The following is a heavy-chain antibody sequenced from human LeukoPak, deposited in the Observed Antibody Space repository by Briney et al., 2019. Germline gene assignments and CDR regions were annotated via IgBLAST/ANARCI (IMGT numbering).Heavy chain of an antibody. CDR3: ARGRNYYGSGSQYGNWFDP. CDR2: IGTAGDT. D-gene: IGHD3-10*01. V-gene: IGHV3-13*01. Sequence: GGSLRLSCAASGFTFSSYDMHWVRQATGKGLEWVSAIGTAGDTYYPGSVKGRFTISRENAKNSLYLQMNNLRAGDTAVYYCARGRNYYGSGSQYGNWFDPWGQGTLVTVSS. J-gene: IGHJ5*02. CDR1: GFTFSSYD.